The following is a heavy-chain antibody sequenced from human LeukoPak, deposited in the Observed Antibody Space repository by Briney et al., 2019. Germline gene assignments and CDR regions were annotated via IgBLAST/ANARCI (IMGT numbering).Heavy chain of an antibody. Sequence: GASVKVSCKASGYTFTSYAISWVRQAPGQGLEWMGRIIPILGIANYAQKFQGRVTITADKSTSTAYMELSSLRSEDTAVYYCARVSPEDYYDSIGYYYYGMDVWGQGTTVTVSS. CDR1: GYTFTSYA. J-gene: IGHJ6*02. D-gene: IGHD3-22*01. V-gene: IGHV1-69*04. CDR2: IIPILGIA. CDR3: ARVSPEDYYDSIGYYYYGMDV.